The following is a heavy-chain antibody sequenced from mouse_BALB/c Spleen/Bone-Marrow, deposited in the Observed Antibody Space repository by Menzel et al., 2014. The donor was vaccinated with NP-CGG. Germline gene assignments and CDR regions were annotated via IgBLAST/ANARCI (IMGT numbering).Heavy chain of an antibody. CDR3: AREATMITWFAY. J-gene: IGHJ3*01. Sequence: QVQLQQSGPGLVAPSQSLSITCTVSGFSLTSHGLHWVRQPPGKGLEWLGVIWAGGSTNYNSALMSRLSISKDNSKSQVFLKMNSLQTDDTAMYYCAREATMITWFAYWGQGTLVTVSA. D-gene: IGHD2-4*01. V-gene: IGHV2-9*02. CDR1: GFSLTSHG. CDR2: IWAGGST.